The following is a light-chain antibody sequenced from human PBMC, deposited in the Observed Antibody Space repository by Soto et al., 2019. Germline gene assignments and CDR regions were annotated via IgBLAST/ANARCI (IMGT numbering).Light chain of an antibody. V-gene: IGLV2-14*01. J-gene: IGLJ3*02. Sequence: QSALTQPASVSGSPGQSITSSCTGTINDIGSYHYVAWYQHHPGKAPKLIIYEVTHRPSGVSNRFSGSKSGNTASLTISGLQAEDEADYYCSSYTTTSTTFGGGTKLTVL. CDR1: INDIGSYHY. CDR3: SSYTTTSTT. CDR2: EVT.